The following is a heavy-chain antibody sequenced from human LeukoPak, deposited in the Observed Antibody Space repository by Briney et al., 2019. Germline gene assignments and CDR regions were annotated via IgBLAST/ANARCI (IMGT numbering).Heavy chain of an antibody. Sequence: PSETLSLTCTVSGASVSSGDYYWSWIRQPPGKGLEWIGYIYYSGSTYFNPSLESRLTISVDTSKNQFSLKLSSVTAADTAVYYCARVKGGAVFYGGSGNFDYWGQGTLVTVSS. J-gene: IGHJ4*02. CDR2: IYYSGST. CDR1: GASVSSGDYY. CDR3: ARVKGGAVFYGGSGNFDY. V-gene: IGHV4-30-4*01. D-gene: IGHD4-23*01.